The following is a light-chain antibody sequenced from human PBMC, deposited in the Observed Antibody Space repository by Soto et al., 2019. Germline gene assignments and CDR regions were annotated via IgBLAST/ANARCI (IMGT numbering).Light chain of an antibody. CDR1: QSISSW. CDR3: QQYNSYQYT. J-gene: IGKJ2*01. V-gene: IGKV1-5*03. Sequence: DIQMTQSPSTLSASVGDRVTITCRASQSISSWLAWYQQKPGKAPKLLIYKASSLESGVPSRFSGSGSGTEFTPTISSLQPDDLATYYCQQYNSYQYTFGQGTKVDIK. CDR2: KAS.